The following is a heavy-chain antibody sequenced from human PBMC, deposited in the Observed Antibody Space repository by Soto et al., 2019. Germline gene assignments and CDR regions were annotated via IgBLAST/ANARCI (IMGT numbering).Heavy chain of an antibody. D-gene: IGHD2-2*01. Sequence: SETLSLTCTVSGGSITSGGYYWSWIRQHPGKGLEWIGYIYYSGFTYYNPSLKSRVTLSVDTSKNQFSLKLRSVTAADTAVYYCARALWGPAGHINWFDPWGQGTLVTVS. CDR2: IYYSGFT. V-gene: IGHV4-31*03. CDR3: ARALWGPAGHINWFDP. CDR1: GGSITSGGYY. J-gene: IGHJ5*02.